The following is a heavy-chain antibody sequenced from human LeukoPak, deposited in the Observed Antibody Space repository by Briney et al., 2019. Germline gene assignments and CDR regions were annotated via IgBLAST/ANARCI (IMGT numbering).Heavy chain of an antibody. D-gene: IGHD3-22*01. J-gene: IGHJ4*02. CDR2: IYSGGST. CDR1: GFTVSSNC. Sequence: PGGPLRLSCAASGFTVSSNCMSWVRQAPGKGLERVSLIYSGGSTYYADSVKGRFTISRDNSKNTLYPQMNSLRAEDTAVYYCARRAGDYSHPYDYWGQGTLVTVSS. V-gene: IGHV3-53*01. CDR3: ARRAGDYSHPYDY.